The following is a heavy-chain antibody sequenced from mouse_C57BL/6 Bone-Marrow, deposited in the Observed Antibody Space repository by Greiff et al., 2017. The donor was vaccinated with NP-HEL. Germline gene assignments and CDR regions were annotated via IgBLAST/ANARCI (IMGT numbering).Heavy chain of an antibody. V-gene: IGHV5-17*01. D-gene: IGHD1-1*01. CDR1: GFTFSDYG. CDR2: ISSGSSTI. CDR3: GRDYYGSSYDFDY. Sequence: EVQRVESGGGLVKPGGSLKLSCAASGFTFSDYGMHWVRQAPEKGLEWVAYISSGSSTIYYADTVKGRFTISRDNAKNTLFLHMTSLRSEDTAMYYYGRDYYGSSYDFDYWGQGTTLTVSS. J-gene: IGHJ2*01.